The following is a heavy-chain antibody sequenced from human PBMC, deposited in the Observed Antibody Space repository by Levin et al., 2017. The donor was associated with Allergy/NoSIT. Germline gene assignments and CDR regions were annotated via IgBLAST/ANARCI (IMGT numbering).Heavy chain of an antibody. CDR2: IWYDGSNK. J-gene: IGHJ4*02. Sequence: GGSLRLSCAASGFTFSSYGMHWVRQAPGKGLEWVAVIWYDGSNKYYADSVKGRFTISRDNSKNTLYLQMNSLRAEDTAVYYCARDVGTVTTYSYFDYWGQGTLVTVSS. CDR1: GFTFSSYG. D-gene: IGHD4-17*01. V-gene: IGHV3-33*01. CDR3: ARDVGTVTTYSYFDY.